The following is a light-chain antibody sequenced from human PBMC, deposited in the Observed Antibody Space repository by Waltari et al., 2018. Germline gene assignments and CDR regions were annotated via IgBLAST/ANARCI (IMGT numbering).Light chain of an antibody. CDR2: GSS. V-gene: IGKV2-40*01. CDR3: LQVIDSPLT. J-gene: IGKJ4*01. Sequence: DIVMTQTPLSLPVTPIEPASISCRSSQSLLASNGNTYLHLYLQKPGQSPQLPLYGSSNRASGVPDRFSGGSGSGTDFTLTISKVQPEDVATYYCLQVIDSPLTFGGGTKVEIK. CDR1: QSLLASNGNTY.